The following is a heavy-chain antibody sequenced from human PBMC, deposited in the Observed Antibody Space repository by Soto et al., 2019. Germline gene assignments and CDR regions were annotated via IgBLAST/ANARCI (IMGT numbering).Heavy chain of an antibody. CDR3: AREAMVRGVPSGYYYYYGMDV. V-gene: IGHV5-51*01. J-gene: IGHJ6*02. CDR2: IYPGDSDT. CDR1: GYSFTSYW. D-gene: IGHD3-10*01. Sequence: PGESLKISCKGSGYSFTSYWIGWVRQMPGKGLEWMGIIYPGDSDTRYSPSFQGQVTISADKSISTAYLQWSSLKASDTAMYYCAREAMVRGVPSGYYYYYGMDVWGQGTTVTAP.